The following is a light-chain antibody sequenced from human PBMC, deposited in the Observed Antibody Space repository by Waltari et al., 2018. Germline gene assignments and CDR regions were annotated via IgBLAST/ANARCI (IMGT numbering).Light chain of an antibody. V-gene: IGLV1-44*01. J-gene: IGLJ6*01. CDR3: STWDDNLSANV. CDR1: DSNIGSNT. CDR2: RND. Sequence: QSGLIQPPSASGTPGQRVIISCSGGDSNIGSNTVNWYHQVPGTAPKLLIYRNDERPSGVPDRFSGSKSGASASLAISGLQSEDECDYYCSTWDDNLSANVFGSGTKVTVL.